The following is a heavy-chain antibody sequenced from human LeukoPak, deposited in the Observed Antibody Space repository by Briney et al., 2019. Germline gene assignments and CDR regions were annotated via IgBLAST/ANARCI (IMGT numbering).Heavy chain of an antibody. Sequence: PGGSRRLSCAASGFIFSTYAMRWVRQARWKGREWVWAITGSGDSTYYADSVKGRFTISRDNSKNTLSLQMNSLRAEDTAVYYCAKENSVGGTNYFDYWGQGTLVTVPS. V-gene: IGHV3-23*01. D-gene: IGHD1-26*01. CDR2: ITGSGDST. CDR1: GFIFSTYA. J-gene: IGHJ4*02. CDR3: AKENSVGGTNYFDY.